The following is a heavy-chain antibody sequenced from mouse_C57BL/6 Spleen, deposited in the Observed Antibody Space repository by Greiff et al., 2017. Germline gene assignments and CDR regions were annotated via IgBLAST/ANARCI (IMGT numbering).Heavy chain of an antibody. D-gene: IGHD3-3*01. Sequence: EVQLVESGPGMVKPSQSLSLTCTVTGYSITSGYDWHWIRHFPGNKLEWMGYISYSGSTNYNPSLKSRISITHDTSKNHFFLKLNSVTTEDTATYYCARDDGTQGFAYWGQGTLVTVSA. CDR3: ARDDGTQGFAY. CDR1: GYSITSGYD. CDR2: ISYSGST. V-gene: IGHV3-1*01. J-gene: IGHJ3*01.